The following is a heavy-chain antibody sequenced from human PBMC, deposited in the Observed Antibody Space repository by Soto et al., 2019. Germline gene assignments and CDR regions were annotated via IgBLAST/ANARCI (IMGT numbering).Heavy chain of an antibody. D-gene: IGHD3-10*01. J-gene: IGHJ4*01. CDR2: LYPGDSYT. V-gene: IGHV5-51*01. Sequence: PGESLKIPCRGCGDVFSIYWIGWERQMPGKGLEWMGVLYPGDSYTRYNPSFQGQVTISVDKSTSTANQKWNSLKSSDSAMYSCARPEIPTRVSDYDY. CDR1: GDVFSIYW. CDR3: ARPEIPTRVSDYDY.